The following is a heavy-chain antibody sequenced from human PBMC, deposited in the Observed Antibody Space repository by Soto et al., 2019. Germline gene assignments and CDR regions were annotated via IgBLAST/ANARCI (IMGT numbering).Heavy chain of an antibody. D-gene: IGHD6-13*01. V-gene: IGHV3-33*01. CDR3: ARRGKLVLRYGMDV. J-gene: IGHJ6*02. CDR1: GFTFSSYG. CDR2: IWYDGSNK. Sequence: QVQLVESGGGVVQPGRSLRLSCAASGFTFSSYGMHWVRQAPGKGLEWVAVIWYDGSNKYYADSVKSRFTISRDNSKNTLYLQMNSLRAEDTAVYYCARRGKLVLRYGMDVWGQGTTVTVSS.